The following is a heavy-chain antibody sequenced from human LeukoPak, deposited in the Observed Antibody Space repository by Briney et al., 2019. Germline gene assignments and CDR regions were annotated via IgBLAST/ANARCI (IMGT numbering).Heavy chain of an antibody. CDR1: GFTFSTYE. Sequence: GGSLRLSCAASGFTFSTYEMNRVRPAPWKGLEWLSYISRTGTTIYYTDSVKGRFTISRDNAKNSLYLQMNSLRAEDTAVYYCARYQLPYRIDYWGQGTLVTVSS. D-gene: IGHD2-2*01. V-gene: IGHV3-48*03. CDR3: ARYQLPYRIDY. CDR2: ISRTGTTI. J-gene: IGHJ4*02.